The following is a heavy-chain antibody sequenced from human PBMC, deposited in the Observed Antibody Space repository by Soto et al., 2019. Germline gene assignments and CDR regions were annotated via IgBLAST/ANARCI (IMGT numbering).Heavy chain of an antibody. D-gene: IGHD3-22*01. CDR2: IYPGDSDT. CDR3: AREAGSSGYYPHDAFDI. J-gene: IGHJ3*02. V-gene: IGHV5-51*01. Sequence: PGESLKISCKGSGYSFTSYWIGWVRQMPGKGLEWMGIIYPGDSDTRYSPSFQGQVTIPADKSISTAYLQWSSLKASDTAMYYCAREAGSSGYYPHDAFDIWGQGTMVTVSS. CDR1: GYSFTSYW.